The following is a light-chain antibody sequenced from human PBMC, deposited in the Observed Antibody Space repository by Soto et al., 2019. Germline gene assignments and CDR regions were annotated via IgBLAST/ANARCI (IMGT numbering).Light chain of an antibody. Sequence: ENVLTQSPATLSLSPGERATLSCRASHSVNSSLAWYQQKPGQAPRLLIYDASNRDTGILARFSGSGSGTDFTLTINSLEPEDFAVYYCQQLGITFGPGTKVDFK. CDR1: HSVNSS. J-gene: IGKJ3*01. CDR2: DAS. CDR3: QQLGIT. V-gene: IGKV3-11*01.